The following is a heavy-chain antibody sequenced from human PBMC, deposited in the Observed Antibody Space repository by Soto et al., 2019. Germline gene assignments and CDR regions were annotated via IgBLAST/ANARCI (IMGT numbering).Heavy chain of an antibody. CDR1: GGSIVSSNC. Sequence: SETLSRTCAVSGGSIVSSNCLNLFRHNPGKVLEWIGEIHHSGSTNYNPSLKSRVTISVDTSKNQFSLKLSSVTAADTAVYYCARGGYSYGPYYYYGMDVWGQGTTVTVSS. CDR3: ARGGYSYGPYYYYGMDV. V-gene: IGHV4-4*02. D-gene: IGHD5-18*01. J-gene: IGHJ6*02. CDR2: IHHSGST.